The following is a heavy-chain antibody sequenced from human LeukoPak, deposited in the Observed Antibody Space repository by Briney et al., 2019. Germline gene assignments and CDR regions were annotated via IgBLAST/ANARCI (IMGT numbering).Heavy chain of an antibody. Sequence: ASVKVSCKASGYTFTSYYMHWVRQAPGQGLEWMGIINPSGGSTSYAQKSQGRVTMTRDTSPSTVYMELRSVRSEDTPVYYCARALHPTPGSWHGYYYYGMDVWGQGTTVTVSS. V-gene: IGHV1-46*01. CDR1: GYTFTSYY. D-gene: IGHD1-26*01. J-gene: IGHJ6*02. CDR3: ARALHPTPGSWHGYYYYGMDV. CDR2: INPSGGST.